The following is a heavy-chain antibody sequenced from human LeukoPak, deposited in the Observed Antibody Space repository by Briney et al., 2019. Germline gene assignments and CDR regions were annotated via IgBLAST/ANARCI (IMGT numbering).Heavy chain of an antibody. CDR3: AREASVGARGPFDY. Sequence: GESLKISCKGSGYSFTSYWIGWVRQMPGKGLEWMGIIYPGDSDIRYSPSFQGQVSISADKSINTAYLQWSSLKASDTAMYYCAREASVGARGPFDYWGQGILVTVSS. CDR2: IYPGDSDI. V-gene: IGHV5-51*01. D-gene: IGHD1-26*01. J-gene: IGHJ4*02. CDR1: GYSFTSYW.